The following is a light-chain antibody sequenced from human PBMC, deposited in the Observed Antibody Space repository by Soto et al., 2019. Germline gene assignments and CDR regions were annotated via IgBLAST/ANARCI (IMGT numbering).Light chain of an antibody. V-gene: IGKV1-39*01. CDR1: QNIAGY. J-gene: IGKJ2*01. CDR2: GSS. CDR3: QQSYITPYT. Sequence: DIQMTQSPSSLSVSVGDRVTITCRASQNIAGYLNWYQQKPGKAPKLLIYGSSNLQSGVPSTFSGGGSGTDFTLTISSLQPEDFATYYCQQSYITPYTFGQGTKLGIK.